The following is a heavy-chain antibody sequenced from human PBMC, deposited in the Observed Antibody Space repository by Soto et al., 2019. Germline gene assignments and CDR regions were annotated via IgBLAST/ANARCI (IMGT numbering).Heavy chain of an antibody. CDR2: IKSKTDGGTT. Sequence: GGSLRLSCATSGIPFTSTYMNWVRQAPGKGLEWVGRIKSKTDGGTTDYAAPVKGRFTISRDDSKNTLYLQMNSLKTEDTAVYYCTTELCSSTSCPFDYWGQGTLVTVSS. J-gene: IGHJ4*02. V-gene: IGHV3-15*07. D-gene: IGHD2-2*01. CDR1: GIPFTSTY. CDR3: TTELCSSTSCPFDY.